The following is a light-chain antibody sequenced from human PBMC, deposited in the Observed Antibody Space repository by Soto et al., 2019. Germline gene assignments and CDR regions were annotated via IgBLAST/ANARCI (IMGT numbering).Light chain of an antibody. CDR1: QSVSIK. CDR3: QQRNVWPPIT. J-gene: IGKJ5*01. V-gene: IGKV3D-15*01. Sequence: EIVMTQSPATLSVSPGERATLSCRASQSVSIKLAWYQQKPGQPPRLLIYDASTRATGIPARFSGSGSGTDFTLTISSLEPEDFAVYYCQQRNVWPPITFGQGTRLEIK. CDR2: DAS.